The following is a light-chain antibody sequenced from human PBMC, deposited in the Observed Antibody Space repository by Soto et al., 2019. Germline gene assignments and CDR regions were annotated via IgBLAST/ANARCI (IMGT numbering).Light chain of an antibody. V-gene: IGKV3-11*01. J-gene: IGKJ4*01. CDR3: QQRSNWPLT. CDR2: DAS. Sequence: EIVLTQSPATLSVSPGERATLSCRASQSVNSNLAWYQQESGQPPRLLIYDASNRATGIPARFSGSGSGTDFTLTISSLEPEDFAVYYCQQRSNWPLTFGGGTKVDIK. CDR1: QSVNSN.